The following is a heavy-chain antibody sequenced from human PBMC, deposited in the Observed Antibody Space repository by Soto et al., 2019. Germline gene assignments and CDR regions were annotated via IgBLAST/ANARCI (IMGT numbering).Heavy chain of an antibody. CDR1: GFTFSSYG. CDR2: ISYDGSNK. D-gene: IGHD3-22*01. V-gene: IGHV3-30*18. J-gene: IGHJ3*02. Sequence: QVQLVESGGGVVQPGRSLRLSCAASGFTFSSYGMRWVRQAPGKGLEWVAVISYDGSNKYYADSVKGRFTISRDNSKNTLYLQMNSLRAEDTAVYYCANSITTILPEDAFDIWGQGTMVTVSS. CDR3: ANSITTILPEDAFDI.